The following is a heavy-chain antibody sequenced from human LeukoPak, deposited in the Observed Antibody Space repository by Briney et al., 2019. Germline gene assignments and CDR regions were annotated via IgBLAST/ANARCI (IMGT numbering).Heavy chain of an antibody. CDR1: GFTFSSYA. Sequence: PGGSLRLSCAASGFTFSSYAMSWVRQAPGKGLEWIGSIYYSGSTYYNPSLKSRVTISVDTSKNQFSLKLSSVTAADTAVYYCARQEGSFDYWGQGTLVTVSS. CDR3: ARQEGSFDY. J-gene: IGHJ4*02. CDR2: IYYSGST. V-gene: IGHV4-39*01.